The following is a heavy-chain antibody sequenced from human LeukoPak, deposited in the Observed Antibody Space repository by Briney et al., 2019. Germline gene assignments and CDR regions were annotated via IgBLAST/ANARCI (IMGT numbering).Heavy chain of an antibody. CDR1: GFAVSSNY. Sequence: SGGSLRLSCAASGFAVSSNYMSWVRQAPGKGLEWVAVIYSGGSTNYADSVKGRFTISRDNPKNTLYLLMNSLRAEDTAVYYCAIRKSGNAIDYWGQGTLVTVSS. D-gene: IGHD5-12*01. CDR2: IYSGGST. CDR3: AIRKSGNAIDY. J-gene: IGHJ4*02. V-gene: IGHV3-66*01.